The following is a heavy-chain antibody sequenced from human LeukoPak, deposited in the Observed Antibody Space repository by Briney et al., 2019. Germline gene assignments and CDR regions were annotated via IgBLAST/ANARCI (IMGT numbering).Heavy chain of an antibody. CDR1: GFTFSDHY. CDR3: ARGSCSGTSCSDFDY. J-gene: IGHJ4*02. D-gene: IGHD2-2*01. CDR2: SRDKADSYST. V-gene: IGHV3-72*01. Sequence: GGSLRLSCAASGFTFSDHYMDWVRQAPGKGLEWVGRSRDKADSYSTEYAASVKGRFTISRDDSKNSLYLQMNSLKTEDTAVYYCARGSCSGTSCSDFDYWGQGTLVTVSS.